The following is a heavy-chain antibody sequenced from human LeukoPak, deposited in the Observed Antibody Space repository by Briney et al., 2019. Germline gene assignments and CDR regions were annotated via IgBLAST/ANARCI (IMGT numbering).Heavy chain of an antibody. D-gene: IGHD3-3*01. CDR3: ATDGAYDFWSRDAFDI. CDR2: FGPEDGET. CDR1: GYTLTELS. J-gene: IGHJ3*02. Sequence: ASVKVSCKVSGYTLTELSMHWVRQAPGKGLEWMGGFGPEDGETIYAQKFQGRVTMTEDTSTDTAYMELSSLRSEDTAVYYCATDGAYDFWSRDAFDIWGQGTMVTVSS. V-gene: IGHV1-24*01.